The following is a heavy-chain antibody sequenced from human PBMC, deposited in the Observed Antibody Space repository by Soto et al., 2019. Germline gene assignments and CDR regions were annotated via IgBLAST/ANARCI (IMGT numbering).Heavy chain of an antibody. CDR2: MNPNSGNT. D-gene: IGHD2-2*01. V-gene: IGHV1-8*01. CDR1: GYTFTSYD. CDR3: ARGVSVVVPAAMDV. J-gene: IGHJ6*02. Sequence: ASVKVSCKASGYTFTSYDINWVRQATGQGLEWMGWMNPNSGNTGYAQKFQGRVTMTRNTSISTAYMELSSLRSEDTAVYYCARGVSVVVPAAMDVWGQGTTVTVSS.